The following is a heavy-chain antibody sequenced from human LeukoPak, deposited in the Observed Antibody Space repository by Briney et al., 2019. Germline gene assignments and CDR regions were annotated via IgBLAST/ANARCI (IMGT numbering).Heavy chain of an antibody. V-gene: IGHV4-34*01. D-gene: IGHD4-23*01. J-gene: IGHJ4*02. CDR3: ARGGGNRPPDY. CDR2: INHSGST. Sequence: SETLSLTCAVYGGSFSGYYWSWIRQPPGKGLEWIGEINHSGSTNYNPSLKSRVTISVDTSKNQFSLKLSSVTAADTAVYYCARGGGNRPPDYWGQGTLVTVYS. CDR1: GGSFSGYY.